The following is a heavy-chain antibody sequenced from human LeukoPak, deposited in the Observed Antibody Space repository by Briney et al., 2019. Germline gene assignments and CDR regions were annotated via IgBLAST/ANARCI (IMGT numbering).Heavy chain of an antibody. CDR3: ARDRLSSGSSCFDY. V-gene: IGHV3-48*01. CDR2: ISGRSSTI. CDR1: AFTFIDYS. D-gene: IGHD1-26*01. Sequence: AGGSLRLSCADPAFTFIDYSMYWVRQAPGKGLEWISYISGRSSTIYYADSVRGRFTISRDNAKNSMYLQMNSLRAEDTAVYCCARDRLSSGSSCFDYWGQGTLVTVSS. J-gene: IGHJ4*02.